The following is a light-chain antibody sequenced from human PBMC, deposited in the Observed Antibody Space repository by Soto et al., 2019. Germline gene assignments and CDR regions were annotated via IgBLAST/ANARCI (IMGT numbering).Light chain of an antibody. V-gene: IGKV1-5*01. CDR2: SAS. Sequence: DIQMTQSPSTLSASVGDGVTITCRASQSISTWLTWYHQKPGKAPKLLISSASSLESGVPSRFSGSGSGTEFSLAISSLQPDDFATYYCQQYNYYPYTFGEGTKLEIK. CDR3: QQYNYYPYT. CDR1: QSISTW. J-gene: IGKJ2*01.